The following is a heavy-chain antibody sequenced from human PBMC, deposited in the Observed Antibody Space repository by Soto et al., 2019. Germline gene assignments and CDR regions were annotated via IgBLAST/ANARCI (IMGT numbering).Heavy chain of an antibody. V-gene: IGHV4-59*01. CDR1: GGSISSYY. J-gene: IGHJ6*02. CDR2: IYYSGST. CDR3: AREGLTGTIGLYYYYGLDV. D-gene: IGHD1-7*01. Sequence: QVQLQESGPGLVKPSETLSLTCTVSGGSISSYYWNWIRQPPGKGLEWIGYIYYSGSTNYNSSLKSRVTISVDTSKNQFSLKLSSVTAADTAVYYCAREGLTGTIGLYYYYGLDVRGQGTTVTVSS.